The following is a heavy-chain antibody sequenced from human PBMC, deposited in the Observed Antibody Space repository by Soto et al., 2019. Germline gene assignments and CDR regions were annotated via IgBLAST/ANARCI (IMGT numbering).Heavy chain of an antibody. CDR3: ATNRYCTTNNCYQIKNY. V-gene: IGHV3-48*01. CDR1: GLTLSTYS. CDR2: ISSGSSIT. D-gene: IGHD2-8*01. J-gene: IGHJ4*02. Sequence: EVQLVESGGDLVQPGGSLRLSCAASGLTLSTYSMNWVRQAPGKGLEWVAYISSGSSITYYADSAKGRFTISRDNAKNSLYRKRTRLRAPKPAVYYCATNRYCTTNNCYQIKNYWGQETLVTAPS.